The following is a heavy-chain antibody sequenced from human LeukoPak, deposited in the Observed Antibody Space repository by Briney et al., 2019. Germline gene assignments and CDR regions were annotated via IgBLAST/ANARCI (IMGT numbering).Heavy chain of an antibody. V-gene: IGHV3-7*01. D-gene: IGHD3-3*01. CDR3: ARAYDFWRGYDAFDI. Sequence: GGSLRLSCAASGFTFSSYWMSWVRQAPGKGLEWVANIKQDGSEKYYVDSVKGRFTISRDNAKNSLYLQMNSLRAEDTAVYYCARAYDFWRGYDAFDIWGQGTMVTVSS. J-gene: IGHJ3*02. CDR1: GFTFSSYW. CDR2: IKQDGSEK.